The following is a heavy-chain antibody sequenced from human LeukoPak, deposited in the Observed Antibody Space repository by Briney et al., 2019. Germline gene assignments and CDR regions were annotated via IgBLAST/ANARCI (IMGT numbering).Heavy chain of an antibody. CDR3: ARVRGSLLVL. V-gene: IGHV4-31*03. D-gene: IGHD2-15*01. CDR1: GGSMSSGGYC. J-gene: IGHJ4*02. Sequence: SQTLSLTCTVSGGSMSSGGYCWSWIRQHPGKGLEWIGYIYYSGSTYYNPSLKSRVTISVDTSKNQFSLKLSSVTAADTAVYYCARVRGSLLVLWGQGTLVTVSS. CDR2: IYYSGST.